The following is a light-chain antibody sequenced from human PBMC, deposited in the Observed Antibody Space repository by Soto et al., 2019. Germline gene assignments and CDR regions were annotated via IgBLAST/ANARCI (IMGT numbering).Light chain of an antibody. CDR1: PSITNY. CDR2: AAS. J-gene: IGKJ1*01. V-gene: IGKV1-39*01. CDR3: QQSYSAPWT. Sequence: IQVTQSPSSLSASVGDRVTITCRATPSITNYLNWYQQKPEKAPNLLIYAASSLQSGVPSRFSGSGSGTDFTLTISNLQPEDFATYYCQQSYSAPWTFGQGTKVEIK.